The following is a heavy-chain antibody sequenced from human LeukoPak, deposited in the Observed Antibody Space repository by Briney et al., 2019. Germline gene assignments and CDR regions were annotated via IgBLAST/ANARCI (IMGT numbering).Heavy chain of an antibody. CDR2: NYYSGST. J-gene: IGHJ4*02. CDR1: GSSISSYY. D-gene: IGHD6-13*01. CDR3: AGAVHSSSALDY. Sequence: PSETLSLTCTVSGSSISSYYWSWIRQPPGKGLEWIGYNYYSGSTNYNPSLKSRVTISVDASKNQFSLKLTSVTAADTAVYYCAGAVHSSSALDYWGQGTLVTVSS. V-gene: IGHV4-59*01.